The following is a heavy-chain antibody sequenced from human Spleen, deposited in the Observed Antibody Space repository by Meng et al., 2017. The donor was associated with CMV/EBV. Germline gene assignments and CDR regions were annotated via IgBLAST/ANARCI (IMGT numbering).Heavy chain of an antibody. Sequence: SAPALLNPSQPLSLPSTVPGGSISSGDYDWSWIRQPPGKGLEWIGYIYYSGSTYYNPSLKSRVTISVDTSKNQFSLKLSSVTAADTAVYYCARALRHNWFDPWGQGTLVTVSS. J-gene: IGHJ5*02. CDR3: ARALRHNWFDP. V-gene: IGHV4-30-4*08. CDR1: GGSISSGDYD. CDR2: IYYSGST.